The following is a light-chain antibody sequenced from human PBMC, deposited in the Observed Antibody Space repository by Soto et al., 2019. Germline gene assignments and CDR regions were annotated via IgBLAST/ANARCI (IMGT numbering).Light chain of an antibody. J-gene: IGLJ2*01. CDR1: SSDVGGYTY. CDR2: NVR. V-gene: IGLV2-14*01. Sequence: QSALTQPASVSGSPGQSITISCTGTSSDVGGYTYVSWYQQHPGKAPKLMIYNVRNRPSGVSNRFSGSKSGNTASLTISGLQAEDGGHYYCSSFTSTNTVLFGGGTKLTVL. CDR3: SSFTSTNTVL.